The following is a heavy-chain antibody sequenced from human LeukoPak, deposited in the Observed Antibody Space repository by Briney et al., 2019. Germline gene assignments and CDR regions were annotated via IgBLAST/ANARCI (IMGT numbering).Heavy chain of an antibody. CDR2: FTSSSRSI. Sequence: DPGGSLRLSCAASGFTFSSYSMTWVRQAPGKGLEWVSSFTSSSRSIYYADSVKGRFTISRDNAKKSLYLQMNSLRAEDTAVYYCARDRAVEADQPGGWFDPWGQGTLVTVSS. J-gene: IGHJ5*02. D-gene: IGHD1-14*01. V-gene: IGHV3-21*01. CDR3: ARDRAVEADQPGGWFDP. CDR1: GFTFSSYS.